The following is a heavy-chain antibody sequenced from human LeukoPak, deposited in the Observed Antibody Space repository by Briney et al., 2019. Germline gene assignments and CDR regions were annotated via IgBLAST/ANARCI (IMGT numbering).Heavy chain of an antibody. J-gene: IGHJ6*03. CDR1: GFTFSSYW. D-gene: IGHD5-18*01. Sequence: GGSLRLSCAASGFTFSSYWMHWVRQAPGKGLEWVSLISWDGGSTYYAGSVKGRFTISRDNSKNSLYLQMNSLRTEDTALYYCAKAGGIQSRTVDYMDVWGKGTTVTVSS. CDR2: ISWDGGST. V-gene: IGHV3-43*01. CDR3: AKAGGIQSRTVDYMDV.